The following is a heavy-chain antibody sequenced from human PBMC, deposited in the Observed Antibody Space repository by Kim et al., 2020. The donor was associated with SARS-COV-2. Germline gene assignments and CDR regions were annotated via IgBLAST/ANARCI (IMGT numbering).Heavy chain of an antibody. V-gene: IGHV4-39*01. CDR1: GGSISSSSYY. D-gene: IGHD2-2*01. Sequence: SETLSLTCTVSGGSISSSSYYWGWIRQPPGKGLEWIGSIYYSGSTYYNPSLKSRVTISVDTSKNQFSLKLSSVTAADTAVYYCARHSRIVVVPAAILAWGQGAPGTVPS. CDR3: ARHSRIVVVPAAILA. CDR2: IYYSGST. J-gene: IGHJ4*02.